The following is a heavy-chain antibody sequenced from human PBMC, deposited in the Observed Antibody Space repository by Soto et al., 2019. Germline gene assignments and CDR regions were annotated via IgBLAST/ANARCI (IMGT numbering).Heavy chain of an antibody. CDR3: ARDIRDYYYYYMDV. J-gene: IGHJ6*03. CDR1: GGSISSGGYY. Sequence: PSEILSLTCTVSGGSISSGGYYWSWIRQHPGKGLEWIGYIYYSGSTYYNPSLKSRVTISVDTSKNQFSLKLSSVTAADTAVYYCARDIRDYYYYYMDVWGKGTTVTVSS. D-gene: IGHD1-20*01. CDR2: IYYSGST. V-gene: IGHV4-31*03.